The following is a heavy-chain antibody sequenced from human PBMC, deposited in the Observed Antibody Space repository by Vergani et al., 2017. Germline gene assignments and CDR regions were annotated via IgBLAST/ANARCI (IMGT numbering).Heavy chain of an antibody. J-gene: IGHJ6*02. CDR3: ARSGSADCSGGSCYYYYYGMDV. CDR2: IHYSGST. CDR1: GGSISSSSYY. V-gene: IGHV4-39*01. Sequence: QLQLQESGPGLVKPSETLSLTCTVSGGSISSSSYYWGWIRQPPGKGLEWIGSIHYSGSTYYNPSLKSRVTISVDTSKNQFSLKLSSVTAADTAVYYCARSGSADCSGGSCYYYYYGMDVWGQGTTVTVSS. D-gene: IGHD2-15*01.